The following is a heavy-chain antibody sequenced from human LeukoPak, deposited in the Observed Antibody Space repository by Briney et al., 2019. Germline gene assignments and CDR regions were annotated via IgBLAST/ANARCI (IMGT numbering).Heavy chain of an antibody. V-gene: IGHV1-69*05. D-gene: IGHD3-3*01. CDR3: ARASYGTVYHDFWSGYYPFDY. CDR1: GGTFSSYA. Sequence: SVKVSCKASGGTFSSYAISWVRQAPGQGLEWMGGIIPIFGTANYAQKFQGRVTITTDESTSTAYMELSSLRSEDTAVYYCARASYGTVYHDFWSGYYPFDYWGQGTLVTVSS. J-gene: IGHJ4*02. CDR2: IIPIFGTA.